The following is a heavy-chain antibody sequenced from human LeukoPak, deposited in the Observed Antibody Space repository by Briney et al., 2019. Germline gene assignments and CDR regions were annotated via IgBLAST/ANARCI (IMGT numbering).Heavy chain of an antibody. D-gene: IGHD2-15*01. J-gene: IGHJ3*02. Sequence: PGRSLRLSCAASRFTFSNYVMHWVRQAPGKGLEWVAVISYDGSDKYYADSVKGRFTISRDNSKNTLHLQMNSLRAEDTAVYYCKNNHIVVVVAATLSAFDIWGQGTMVTVSS. V-gene: IGHV3-30*18. CDR2: ISYDGSDK. CDR1: RFTFSNYV. CDR3: KNNHIVVVVAATLSAFDI.